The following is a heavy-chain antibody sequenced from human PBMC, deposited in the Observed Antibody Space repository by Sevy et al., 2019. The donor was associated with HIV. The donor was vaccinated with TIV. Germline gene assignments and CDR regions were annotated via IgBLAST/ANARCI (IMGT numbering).Heavy chain of an antibody. V-gene: IGHV4-4*07. CDR2: IYTSGST. J-gene: IGHJ6*02. CDR1: GGSISSYY. CDR3: ARVGYCSSTSCPTGHYYYGMDV. Sequence: SETLSLTCTVSGGSISSYYWSWIRQPAGKGLEWIGRIYTSGSTNYNPSLKSRVTMSVDTSKNQFSLKLSPVTAADTAVYYCARVGYCSSTSCPTGHYYYGMDVWGQGTTVTVSS. D-gene: IGHD2-2*01.